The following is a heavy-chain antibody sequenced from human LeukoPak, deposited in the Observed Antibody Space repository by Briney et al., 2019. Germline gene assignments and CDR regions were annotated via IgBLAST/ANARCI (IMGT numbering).Heavy chain of an antibody. CDR1: GFPLNNHA. CDR3: AKDGGGYCNNSSC. V-gene: IGHV3-23*01. CDR2: ISDSGDKT. Sequence: GGSPRLSFCAPGFPLNNHALRWGRPAPGEGVGSGPAISDSGDKTDYADSVRGRFTIYRDNSKDTLYLQMNSLGAADTAVYYCAKDGGGYCNNSSCWGQGTLVTVSS. J-gene: IGHJ4*02. D-gene: IGHD2-2*01.